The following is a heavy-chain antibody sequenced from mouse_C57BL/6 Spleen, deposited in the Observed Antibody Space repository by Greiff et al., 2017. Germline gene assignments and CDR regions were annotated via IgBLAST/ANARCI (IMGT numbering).Heavy chain of an antibody. V-gene: IGHV1-82*01. CDR2: IYPGDGDT. CDR3: AELGGGYYFDY. Sequence: QVQLKQSGPELVKPGASVKISCKASGYAFSSSWMNWVKQRPGKGLEWIGRIYPGDGDTNYNGKFKGKATLTADKSSSTAYMQLSSLTSEDSAVYFCAELGGGYYFDYWGQGTTLTVSS. J-gene: IGHJ2*01. D-gene: IGHD4-1*01. CDR1: GYAFSSSW.